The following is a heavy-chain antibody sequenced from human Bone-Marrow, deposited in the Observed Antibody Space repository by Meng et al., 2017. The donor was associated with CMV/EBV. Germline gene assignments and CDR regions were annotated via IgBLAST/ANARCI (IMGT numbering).Heavy chain of an antibody. CDR1: GFTFSSYE. Sequence: GESLKISCAASGFTFSSYEMNWVRQAPGKGLEWVSYISSSGSTIYYADSVKGRFTISRDNSKNSLYLQMNSLRTEDTALYYCAKDFRGIAARRSYGMDVWGQGTTVTVSS. CDR2: ISSSGSTI. V-gene: IGHV3-48*03. CDR3: AKDFRGIAARRSYGMDV. D-gene: IGHD6-6*01. J-gene: IGHJ6*02.